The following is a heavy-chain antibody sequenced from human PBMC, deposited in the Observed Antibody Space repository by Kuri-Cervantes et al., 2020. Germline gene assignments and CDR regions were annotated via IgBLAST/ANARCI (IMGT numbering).Heavy chain of an antibody. J-gene: IGHJ6*03. Sequence: SETLSLTCTVSGGSISSSSYYWGWIRQPPGKGLEWIGSIYYSGSTYYNPSLKSRVTISVDTSKNQFSLKLSSVTAADTAAYYCARLGDCTDGVCYGYYMDVWGKGTTVTVSS. CDR3: ARLGDCTDGVCYGYYMDV. CDR1: GGSISSSSYY. CDR2: IYYSGST. D-gene: IGHD2-8*01. V-gene: IGHV4-39*01.